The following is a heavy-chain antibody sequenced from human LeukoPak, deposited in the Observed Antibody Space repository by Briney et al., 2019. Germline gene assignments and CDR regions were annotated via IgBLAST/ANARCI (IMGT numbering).Heavy chain of an antibody. D-gene: IGHD3-3*01. J-gene: IGHJ4*02. CDR2: IKSKTDGGTT. CDR3: TTDNVLRFLEWLVREAHYFAY. Sequence: PGGSLRLSCAASGFTFSNAWVSWVRQAPGKGLEWVGRIKSKTDGGTTDYAAPVKGRFTISRDDSKNTLYLQINNMKTEDTAVYYCTTDNVLRFLEWLVREAHYFAYWGQGTLVTVSS. V-gene: IGHV3-15*01. CDR1: GFTFSNAW.